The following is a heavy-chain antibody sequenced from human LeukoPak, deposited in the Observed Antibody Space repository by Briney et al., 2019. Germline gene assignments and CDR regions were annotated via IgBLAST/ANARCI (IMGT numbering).Heavy chain of an antibody. J-gene: IGHJ4*02. CDR1: GYTFTSYG. CDR3: ARDLTVTTKGESDY. Sequence: EASVKVSCKASGYTFTSYGISWVRQAPGQGLEWMGWISAYNGNTNYAQKLQGRVTMTTDTSTSTACMELRSLRSDDTAVYYCARDLTVTTKGESDYWGQGTLVTVSS. D-gene: IGHD4-17*01. V-gene: IGHV1-18*01. CDR2: ISAYNGNT.